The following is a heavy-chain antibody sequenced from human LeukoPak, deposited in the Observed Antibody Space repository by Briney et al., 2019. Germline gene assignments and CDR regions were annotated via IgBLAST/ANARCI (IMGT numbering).Heavy chain of an antibody. V-gene: IGHV3-23*01. J-gene: IGHJ4*02. CDR1: GFTFNIYA. CDR2: ISGSGGTT. D-gene: IGHD4-17*01. CDR3: AKGLTMVTTYYFDH. Sequence: GGSLRLPCAASGFTFNIYAMNWVRQAPGKGLEWVSVISGSGGTTYYADSVKGRFTISRDNSKNTLYLQMNSLRAEDTAVYYCAKGLTMVTTYYFDHWGQRTLVTVSS.